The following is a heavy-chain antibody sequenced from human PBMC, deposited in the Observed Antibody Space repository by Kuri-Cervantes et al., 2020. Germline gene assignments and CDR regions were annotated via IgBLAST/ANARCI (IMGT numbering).Heavy chain of an antibody. CDR2: ISYDGSNK. CDR1: GFTFSSYG. D-gene: IGHD1-26*01. Sequence: GESLKISCAASGFTFSSYGMHWVRQAPGKGLEWVAVISYDGSNKYYADSVRGRFTTSRDNSQSTLYLQMNSLRAEDTAVYYCAKSSWSYNWGFFDFWGQGTLVTVSS. V-gene: IGHV3-30*18. CDR3: AKSSWSYNWGFFDF. J-gene: IGHJ4*02.